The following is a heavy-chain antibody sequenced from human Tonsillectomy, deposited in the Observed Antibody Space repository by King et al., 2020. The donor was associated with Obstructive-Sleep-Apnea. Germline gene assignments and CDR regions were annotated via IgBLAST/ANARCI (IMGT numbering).Heavy chain of an antibody. Sequence: VQLVQSGAEVKKPGASVKVSCNASGYTFTRYYMHGVRQAPGQGLEWMGKSNPSVGSTSYAKKFQGTVTMTRDTSTSPVYMELSSLRSEDTAVYYCARELSIVVAVHEAAFDIWGQGTVVTVSS. CDR3: ARELSIVVAVHEAAFDI. D-gene: IGHD6-13*01. CDR2: SNPSVGST. J-gene: IGHJ3*02. V-gene: IGHV1-46*03. CDR1: GYTFTRYY.